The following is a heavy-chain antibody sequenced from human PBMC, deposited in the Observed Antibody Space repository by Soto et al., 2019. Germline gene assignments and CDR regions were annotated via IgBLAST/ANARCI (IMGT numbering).Heavy chain of an antibody. V-gene: IGHV3-30-3*01. CDR3: ARVDERGYSHGYSGQFDY. CDR2: ISYDGSNK. D-gene: IGHD5-18*01. J-gene: IGHJ4*02. CDR1: GFTFSSYA. Sequence: PGGSLRLSCAASGFTFSSYAMHWVRQAPGKGLEWVAVISYDGSNKYYADSVKGRFTISRDNSKNTLYLQMNSLRAEDTAVYYCARVDERGYSHGYSGQFDYWGQGTLVTVSS.